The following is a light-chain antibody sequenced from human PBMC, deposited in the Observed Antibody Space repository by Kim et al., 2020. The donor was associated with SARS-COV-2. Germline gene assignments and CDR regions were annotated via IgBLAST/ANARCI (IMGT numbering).Light chain of an antibody. Sequence: GQSFTISCTGTRSDVGGYNYVSWYQQHPGKAPKLMIYDVSNRPSGVSNRFSGSKSGNTASLTISGLQAEDEADYYCSSYTSSSTLVFGTGTKVTVL. J-gene: IGLJ1*01. CDR3: SSYTSSSTLV. CDR1: RSDVGGYNY. CDR2: DVS. V-gene: IGLV2-14*03.